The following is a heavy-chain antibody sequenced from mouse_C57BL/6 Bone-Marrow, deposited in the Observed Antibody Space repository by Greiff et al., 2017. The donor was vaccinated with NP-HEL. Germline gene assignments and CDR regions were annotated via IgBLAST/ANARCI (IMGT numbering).Heavy chain of an antibody. CDR1: GYTFTSYW. J-gene: IGHJ1*03. CDR3: ARGVTTGDDG. D-gene: IGHD2-2*01. V-gene: IGHV1-69*01. CDR2: IDPSDSYT. Sequence: QVQLQQPGAELVMPGASVKLSCKASGYTFTSYWMHWVKQRPGQGLEWIGEIDPSDSYTNYNQKFKGKSTLTVDKSSSTAYMQLSSLTSEDSAVYYCARGVTTGDDGWGTGTTVTVSS.